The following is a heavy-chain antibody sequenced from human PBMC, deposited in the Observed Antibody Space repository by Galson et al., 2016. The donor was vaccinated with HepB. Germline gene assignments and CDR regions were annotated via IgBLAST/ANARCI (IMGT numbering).Heavy chain of an antibody. CDR2: ISTNSDIV. V-gene: IGHV3-48*02. CDR1: GFTFSTYS. D-gene: IGHD3-3*01. Sequence: SLRLSCAASGFTFSTYSMNWVRQPPGKGLEWISYISTNSDIVYYADSVKGRFTISRDDAKNSLYLQMNSLRDDDTAVYYCARDRDYDFWNNYSFHNYNYYFDYWGQGTLVTVSS. CDR3: ARDRDYDFWNNYSFHNYNYYFDY. J-gene: IGHJ4*02.